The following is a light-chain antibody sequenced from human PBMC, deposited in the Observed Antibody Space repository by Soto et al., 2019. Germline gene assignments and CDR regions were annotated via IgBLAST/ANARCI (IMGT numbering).Light chain of an antibody. CDR3: QQYNSYRT. J-gene: IGKJ1*01. CDR1: QSISGW. CDR2: DAS. Sequence: DIQMTQSPSTLSASVGDRITITCRASQSISGWLAWYQQKPGKAPKLLIYDASSLESGVPSRFSGSGSGTEFTLTISSLQPDDFATYHCQQYNSYRTFGQGTKVDIK. V-gene: IGKV1-5*01.